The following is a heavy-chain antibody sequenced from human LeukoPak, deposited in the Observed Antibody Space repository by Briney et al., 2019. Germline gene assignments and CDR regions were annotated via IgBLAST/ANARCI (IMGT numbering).Heavy chain of an antibody. Sequence: PSVKVSCKVSGYTLTSYDLNWVRQATGQGFEEMGWLNPNSGNTGYAQKFQGRVTMTRNTSISTAYMELSSLRSEDTAVYYCAIRRSGLYSSGWYAVGYWGQGTLVTVSS. V-gene: IGHV1-8*01. CDR2: LNPNSGNT. CDR3: AIRRSGLYSSGWYAVGY. CDR1: GYTLTSYD. D-gene: IGHD6-19*01. J-gene: IGHJ4*02.